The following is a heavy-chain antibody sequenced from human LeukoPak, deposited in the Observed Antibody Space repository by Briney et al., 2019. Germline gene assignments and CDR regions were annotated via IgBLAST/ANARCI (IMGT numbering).Heavy chain of an antibody. CDR2: ISWNSGSI. CDR1: GFTFDDYA. V-gene: IGHV3-9*03. J-gene: IGHJ4*02. D-gene: IGHD5-24*01. CDR3: AWGMATGGRLDY. Sequence: GGSLRLSCAASGFTFDDYAMHWVRQAPGKGLEWVSGISWNSGSIGYADSVKGRFTISRDNAKNSLFLQMNSLRAEDMALYYCAWGMATGGRLDYWGQGTLVTVSS.